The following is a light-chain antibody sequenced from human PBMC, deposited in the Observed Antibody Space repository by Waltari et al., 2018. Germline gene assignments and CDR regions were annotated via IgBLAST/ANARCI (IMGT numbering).Light chain of an antibody. Sequence: EIVLTQSPATLSLSPGERATLSCRASQSVYSYLAWYQQKPGQPPRPLIYDVSNRATDIPARFSGSGSGTDFTLTISSLEPEDFAVYYCQQRSSWPLTFGGGTKVEIK. J-gene: IGKJ4*01. CDR2: DVS. CDR3: QQRSSWPLT. V-gene: IGKV3-11*01. CDR1: QSVYSY.